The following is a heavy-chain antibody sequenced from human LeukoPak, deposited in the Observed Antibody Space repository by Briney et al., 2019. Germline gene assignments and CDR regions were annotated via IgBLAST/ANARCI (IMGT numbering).Heavy chain of an antibody. Sequence: PSETLSLTCTVSGGSISSGSYYWSWIRQPAGKGLEWIGRSYTSGSTNYNPSLKSRVTISVDTSKNQFSLKLSSVTAADTAVYYCAKSQLLRQAEHCSGGTCYWPFWFDPWGQGTLVTVSS. D-gene: IGHD2-15*01. CDR2: SYTSGST. CDR3: AKSQLLRQAEHCSGGTCYWPFWFDP. CDR1: GGSISSGSYY. V-gene: IGHV4-61*02. J-gene: IGHJ5*02.